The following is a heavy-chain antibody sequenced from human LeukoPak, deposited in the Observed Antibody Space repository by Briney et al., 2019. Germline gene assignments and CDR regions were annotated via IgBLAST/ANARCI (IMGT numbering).Heavy chain of an antibody. J-gene: IGHJ5*02. Sequence: SETLSLTCTVSGGSISSSSYYWSWIRQPAGKGLEWIGRISSTGRTDYNPSLTSRVTISVDTSKNQISMKLSSVTAADTAVYYCAKGAGPPWFDPWGQGTLVTVSS. D-gene: IGHD6-19*01. CDR2: ISSTGRT. V-gene: IGHV4-61*02. CDR1: GGSISSSSYY. CDR3: AKGAGPPWFDP.